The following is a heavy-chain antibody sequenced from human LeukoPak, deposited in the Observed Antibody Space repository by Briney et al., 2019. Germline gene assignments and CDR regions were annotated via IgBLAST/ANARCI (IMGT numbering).Heavy chain of an antibody. D-gene: IGHD3-22*01. J-gene: IGHJ5*02. V-gene: IGHV4-39*01. Sequence: PSETLSLTCTVSGGSILDSTYYWAWIRQPPGKGLEWIATIFYTGNTHYNPSLKSRVTMSVDTVKDQFSLNLNSVTAADTAVYYCARQSSGYYYGWFDPWGQGTLVTVSS. CDR1: GGSILDSTYY. CDR2: IFYTGNT. CDR3: ARQSSGYYYGWFDP.